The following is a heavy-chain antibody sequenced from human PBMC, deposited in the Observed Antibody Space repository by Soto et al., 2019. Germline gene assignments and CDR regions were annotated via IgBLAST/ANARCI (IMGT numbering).Heavy chain of an antibody. CDR1: GFAFSGYW. J-gene: IGHJ4*02. D-gene: IGHD5-12*01. V-gene: IGHV3-7*01. CDR2: IKQDGSEK. Sequence: EVQLVESGGDLVQPGGSLRLSCAASGFAFSGYWMSWVRQAPGKGLEGVANIKQDGSEKYYVDSVKGRFTISRDNAKNSLYLQMNSRRVEDTAVYYCARATSVDAYWCQGNLVSVSS. CDR3: ARATSVDAY.